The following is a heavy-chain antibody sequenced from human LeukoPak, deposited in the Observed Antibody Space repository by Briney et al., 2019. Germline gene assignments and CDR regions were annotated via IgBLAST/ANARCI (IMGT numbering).Heavy chain of an antibody. CDR1: GFTFSSYA. CDR3: ARERYFDY. Sequence: GGSLRLSCAASGFTFSSYAMSWVRQAPGKGLEWVSTISGGGRSTDYADSVKGQFTISRDNSKNTLYLQMNSLRAEDTAVYYCARERYFDYWGQGTLVTVSS. CDR2: ISGGGRST. V-gene: IGHV3-23*01. J-gene: IGHJ4*02.